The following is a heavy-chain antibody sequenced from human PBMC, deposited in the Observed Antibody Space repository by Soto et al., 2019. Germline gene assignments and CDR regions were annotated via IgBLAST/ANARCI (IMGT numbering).Heavy chain of an antibody. CDR1: GYGFTTYG. CDR3: ASWRFRETLNWFDP. J-gene: IGHJ5*02. V-gene: IGHV1-18*01. Sequence: ASVKVSCKGSGYGFTTYGITWVRQAPGQGLEWMAWISAHNGNTNYAQKLQGRVTVTRDTSTSTAYMELRSLRSDDTAVYYCASWRFRETLNWFDPWGQGTLVTVSS. D-gene: IGHD3-10*01. CDR2: ISAHNGNT.